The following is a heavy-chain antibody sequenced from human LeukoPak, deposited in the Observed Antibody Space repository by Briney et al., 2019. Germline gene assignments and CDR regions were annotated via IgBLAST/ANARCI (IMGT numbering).Heavy chain of an antibody. D-gene: IGHD2-15*01. CDR2: INPNSGGT. CDR3: ARGECSGGSCYRVDP. Sequence: ASVKVSCKASGYTFTGYYMHWVRQAPGQGLEWMGWINPNSGGTNYAQKFQGRVTMTRDTSISIAYMELNRLTSDDTAVYYCARGECSGGSCYRVDPWGQGTLVTVSS. V-gene: IGHV1-2*02. J-gene: IGHJ5*02. CDR1: GYTFTGYY.